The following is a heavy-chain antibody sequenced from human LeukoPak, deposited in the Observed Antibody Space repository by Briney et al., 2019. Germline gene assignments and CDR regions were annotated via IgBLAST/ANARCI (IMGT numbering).Heavy chain of an antibody. Sequence: PGGSLRLSCAASGFIFSSYEMNWVRQAPGKGLEWVSYISSSGSTIYYADSVKGRFTISRDNAKNSLYLQMNSLRAEDTAVYYCARVFGYSYGYGHYFDYWGQGTLVTVSS. CDR1: GFIFSSYE. J-gene: IGHJ4*02. CDR3: ARVFGYSYGYGHYFDY. CDR2: ISSSGSTI. D-gene: IGHD5-18*01. V-gene: IGHV3-48*03.